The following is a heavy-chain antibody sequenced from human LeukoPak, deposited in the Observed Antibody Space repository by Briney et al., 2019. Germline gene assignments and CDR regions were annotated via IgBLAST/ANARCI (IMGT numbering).Heavy chain of an antibody. CDR3: ARDYGDSSGYFDY. Sequence: GASVKVSCKASGYRFTTYFIHWVRQAPGQGLEWLGLISPSGGDTAYSQKFQGRVTMTRDRSPNTVYMDLSSLTSQDTAVYYCARDYGDSSGYFDYWGQGTLVTVSS. D-gene: IGHD3-22*01. CDR1: GYRFTTYF. J-gene: IGHJ4*02. V-gene: IGHV1-46*01. CDR2: ISPSGGDT.